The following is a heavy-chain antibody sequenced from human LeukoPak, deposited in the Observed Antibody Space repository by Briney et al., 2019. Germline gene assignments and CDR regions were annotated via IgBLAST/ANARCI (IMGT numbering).Heavy chain of an antibody. Sequence: HGESLKISCNGSGYSFTSSWIGWVRQMPGKGLEWMGIIYPGDSDTRYSPSFQGQVTISADKSISTAYLQWSSLKASDTAMYYCAIYSDTYYFDHWGQGTLVTVSS. CDR1: GYSFTSSW. CDR3: AIYSDTYYFDH. CDR2: IYPGDSDT. D-gene: IGHD1-26*01. V-gene: IGHV5-51*01. J-gene: IGHJ4*02.